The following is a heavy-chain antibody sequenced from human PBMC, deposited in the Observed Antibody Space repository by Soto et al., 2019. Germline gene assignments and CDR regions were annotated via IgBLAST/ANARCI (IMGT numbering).Heavy chain of an antibody. CDR1: GYTFTSYD. CDR2: MNPNSGNT. J-gene: IGHJ1*01. CDR3: ARSYCSGGSCYFEYFQH. V-gene: IGHV1-8*01. Sequence: QVQLVLSGAEVKKPGASVKVSCKASGYTFTSYDINWVRQATGQGLEWMGWMNPNSGNTGYAQKFQGRVTMTRNTSISTAYMELSSLRSEDTAVYYCARSYCSGGSCYFEYFQHWGQGTLVTVSS. D-gene: IGHD2-15*01.